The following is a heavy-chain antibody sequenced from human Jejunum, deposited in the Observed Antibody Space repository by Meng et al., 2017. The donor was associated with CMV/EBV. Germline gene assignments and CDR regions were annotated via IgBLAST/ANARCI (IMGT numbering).Heavy chain of an antibody. D-gene: IGHD2-21*01. V-gene: IGHV3-23*03. Sequence: SGFTFNTYAMSWVRQAPGKGLEWASVIYSGGSTTYYADSVKGRFTISRDNSKNTLYLQMNSLRAEDTAIYYCAKAESSAWYSSDHWGQGTLVTVSS. CDR3: AKAESSAWYSSDH. CDR1: GFTFNTYA. CDR2: IYSGGSTT. J-gene: IGHJ5*02.